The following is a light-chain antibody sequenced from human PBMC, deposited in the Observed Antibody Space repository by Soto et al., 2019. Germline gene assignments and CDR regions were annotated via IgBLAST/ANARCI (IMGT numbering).Light chain of an antibody. Sequence: QSALTQPASVSGSPGQSITISCTGTSSDVGSYNLVSWYQQHPGKAPKLMIYEVSKRPSGVSNRFSGSKSGNTASLTISGLQAEDEADYYCCSYAGSRTLWVFGGGTKVTVL. CDR3: CSYAGSRTLWV. CDR1: SSDVGSYNL. V-gene: IGLV2-23*02. J-gene: IGLJ3*02. CDR2: EVS.